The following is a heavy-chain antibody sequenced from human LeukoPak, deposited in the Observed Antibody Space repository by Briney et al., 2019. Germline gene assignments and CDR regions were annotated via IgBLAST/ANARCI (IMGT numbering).Heavy chain of an antibody. J-gene: IGHJ5*02. CDR1: GDFFSTYY. D-gene: IGHD3-10*01. V-gene: IGHV4-4*07. Sequence: SETLSLTCTVSGDFFSTYYWSWIRQPAGKGLEWIGHIYSSESTNYNPSLKSRVTMSIDSSKNQFSLKLSSVTAADTAVYYCARDSGTTGEVKFDPWGQGTLVTVSS. CDR3: ARDSGTTGEVKFDP. CDR2: IYSSEST.